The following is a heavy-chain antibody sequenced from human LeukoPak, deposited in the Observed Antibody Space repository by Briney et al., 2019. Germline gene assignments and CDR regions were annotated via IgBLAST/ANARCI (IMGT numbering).Heavy chain of an antibody. D-gene: IGHD4-17*01. Sequence: SETLSLTCTVSGGSISSGSYYWSWIRQPAGKGLEWIGRIYTSGSTNYNPSLKSRVTISVDTSKNQFSLKLSSVTAADTAVYYCARDTDSLYGVAVFDYWGQGTLVTVSS. CDR2: IYTSGST. J-gene: IGHJ4*02. V-gene: IGHV4-61*02. CDR3: ARDTDSLYGVAVFDY. CDR1: GGSISSGSYY.